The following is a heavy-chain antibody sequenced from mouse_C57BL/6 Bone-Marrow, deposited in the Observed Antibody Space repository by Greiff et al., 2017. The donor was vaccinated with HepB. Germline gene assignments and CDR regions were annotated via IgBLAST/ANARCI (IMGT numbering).Heavy chain of an antibody. CDR3: DRRGYGSSDRYLDV. J-gene: IGHJ1*03. D-gene: IGHD1-1*01. Sequence: VQLQQSGAELARPGASVKLSCKASGYTFTSYGISWVKQRTGQGLEWIGEIYPRSGNTYYNEKFKGKATLTADKSSSTAYMELRSLTSEDSAVSVCDRRGYGSSDRYLDVWGTGTTVTVSS. CDR1: GYTFTSYG. CDR2: IYPRSGNT. V-gene: IGHV1-81*01.